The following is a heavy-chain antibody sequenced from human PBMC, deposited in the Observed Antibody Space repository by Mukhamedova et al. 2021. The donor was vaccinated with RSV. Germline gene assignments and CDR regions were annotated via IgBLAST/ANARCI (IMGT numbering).Heavy chain of an antibody. Sequence: GKGLEWVSGISWNSGSIDYADSVKGRFTISRDNAKNSLYLQMNSLRAEDTALYSCVRGIRSSPVSHALDFWGKGTMVTVSS. CDR3: VRGIRSSPVSHALDF. CDR2: ISWNSGSI. V-gene: IGHV3-9*01. D-gene: IGHD6-6*01. J-gene: IGHJ3*01.